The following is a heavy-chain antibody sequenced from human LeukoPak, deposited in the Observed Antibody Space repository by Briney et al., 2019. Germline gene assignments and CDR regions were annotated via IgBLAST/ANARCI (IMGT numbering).Heavy chain of an antibody. D-gene: IGHD2-2*01. V-gene: IGHV4-59*12. J-gene: IGHJ6*03. CDR1: GGSISSNY. CDR2: INYSGNT. CDR3: ARDAGDIVVVPAAEEDLRYYMDV. Sequence: SETLSLTCTVSGGSISSNYWSWIRQPPGKGLQWIGYINYSGNTNYNPSLTGRVTVSVDTSKNQFSLKLSSVTAADTAVYYCARDAGDIVVVPAAEEDLRYYMDVWGKGTTVTVSS.